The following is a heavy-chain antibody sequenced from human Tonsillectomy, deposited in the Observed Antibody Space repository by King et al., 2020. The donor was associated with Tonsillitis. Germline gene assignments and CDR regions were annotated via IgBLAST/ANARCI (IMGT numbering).Heavy chain of an antibody. J-gene: IGHJ3*01. D-gene: IGHD3-10*01. CDR1: GGSISSSSYY. CDR3: ARREILLWFGELFPADAFDV. CDR2: IYYSGST. V-gene: IGHV4-39*01. Sequence: QLQESGPGLVKPSETLSLTCTVSGGSISSSSYYRGWIRQPPGKGLEWIGSIYYSGSTYYNPSLKSRVTISVDTSKNQFSLKLSSVTAADTAVYYCARREILLWFGELFPADAFDVWGQGTMVTVSS.